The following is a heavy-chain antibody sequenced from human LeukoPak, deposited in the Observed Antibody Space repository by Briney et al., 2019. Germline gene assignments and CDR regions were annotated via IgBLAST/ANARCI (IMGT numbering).Heavy chain of an antibody. V-gene: IGHV3-74*01. J-gene: IGHJ4*02. Sequence: QPGGSLRLSCAASGLTFSSYWMHWVRQAPGKGLVWVSRINSDGSSTTYADSVKGRFTISRDNAKNTLYLQMNSLRAEDTAVYYCARSSPGIAVAGSGYWGQGTLVTVSS. CDR3: ARSSPGIAVAGSGY. CDR2: INSDGSST. D-gene: IGHD6-19*01. CDR1: GLTFSSYW.